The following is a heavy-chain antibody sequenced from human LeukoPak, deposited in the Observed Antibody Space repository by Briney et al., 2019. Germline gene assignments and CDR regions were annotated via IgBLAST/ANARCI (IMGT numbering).Heavy chain of an antibody. CDR2: IYSGSST. V-gene: IGHV3-53*01. J-gene: IGHJ3*02. CDR1: GFTVSSNY. CDR3: AKDKGGWNPNDAFDI. D-gene: IGHD1-1*01. Sequence: GGSLRLSCAASGFTVSSNYMSWVRQAPGKGLEWVSVIYSGSSTYYADSVKGRFTISRDNSKNTLYLQMNSLRAEDTAVYYCAKDKGGWNPNDAFDIWGQGTMVTVSS.